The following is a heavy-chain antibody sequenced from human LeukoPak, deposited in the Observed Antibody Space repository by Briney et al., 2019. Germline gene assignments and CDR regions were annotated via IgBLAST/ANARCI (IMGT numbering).Heavy chain of an antibody. Sequence: GGSLRLSCAASGFTLSSYAMSWVRQAPGKGLEWVSAISGSGGSPYYADSVKGRFTISRDNSKNTLYLQMNSLRAEDTAVYYCAKGQLRYFDWTPGDHYWGQGTLVTVSS. D-gene: IGHD3-9*01. CDR1: GFTLSSYA. J-gene: IGHJ4*02. CDR3: AKGQLRYFDWTPGDHY. CDR2: ISGSGGSP. V-gene: IGHV3-23*01.